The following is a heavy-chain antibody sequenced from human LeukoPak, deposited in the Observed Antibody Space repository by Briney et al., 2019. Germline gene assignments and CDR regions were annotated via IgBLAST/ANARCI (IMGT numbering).Heavy chain of an antibody. J-gene: IGHJ4*02. Sequence: SETLSLTCTVSGGSLSTYYWSWIRQPAGKGLEWIGYIYYSGSTNYNTSLKSRVTISVDTSKNQFSLKLSSVTAADTAVYYCARTGYSLTDFDYWGQGTLVTVSS. CDR1: GGSLSTYY. CDR3: ARTGYSLTDFDY. D-gene: IGHD5-18*01. V-gene: IGHV4-59*01. CDR2: IYYSGST.